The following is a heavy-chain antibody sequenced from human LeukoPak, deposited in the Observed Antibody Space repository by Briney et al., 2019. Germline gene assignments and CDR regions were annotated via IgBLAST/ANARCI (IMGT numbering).Heavy chain of an antibody. CDR1: GFTFTSHD. CDR2: MNPNSGNT. J-gene: IGHJ4*02. D-gene: IGHD3-9*01. CDR3: ARPSRDYDILTGYLYY. Sequence: ASVKVSCKASGFTFTSHDYNWVRQATGQGLEWMGWMNPNSGNTGYAQKFQGRVTMTRDTSITTVYMELSSLTSEDTAVYYCARPSRDYDILTGYLYYWGQGTLVTVSS. V-gene: IGHV1-8*01.